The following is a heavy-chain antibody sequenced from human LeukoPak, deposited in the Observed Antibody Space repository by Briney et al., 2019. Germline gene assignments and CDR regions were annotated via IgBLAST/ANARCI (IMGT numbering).Heavy chain of an antibody. Sequence: ASVKVSCKASGYSFTAYYMHWVRQAPGQGLELMGWINPSSGGTNYAQKFQGRVTMTRDTSIRTAYMELSRLRSDDTAVYYCARASVITGSTETFDPWGQGTLVTVSS. D-gene: IGHD1-20*01. CDR2: INPSSGGT. J-gene: IGHJ5*02. CDR1: GYSFTAYY. CDR3: ARASVITGSTETFDP. V-gene: IGHV1-2*02.